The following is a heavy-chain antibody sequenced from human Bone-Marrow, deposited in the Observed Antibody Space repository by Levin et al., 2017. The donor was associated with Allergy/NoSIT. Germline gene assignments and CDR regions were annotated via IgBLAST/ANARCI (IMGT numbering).Heavy chain of an antibody. V-gene: IGHV3-15*01. CDR3: TSVAYDVWSGYSNYFDY. Sequence: KPGGSLRLSCAASGFTFTSAWMSWVRQTPERGLEWVGRIKSKTDGGTTDYAAPVKGRFTISRDDSKNTLYLQMTNLKNADTAVYYCTSVAYDVWSGYSNYFDYWGQGTLVTVSS. J-gene: IGHJ4*02. CDR1: GFTFTSAW. D-gene: IGHD3-3*01. CDR2: IKSKTDGGTT.